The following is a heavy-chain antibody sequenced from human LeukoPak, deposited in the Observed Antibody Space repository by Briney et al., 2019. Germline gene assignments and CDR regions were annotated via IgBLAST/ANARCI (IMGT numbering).Heavy chain of an antibody. Sequence: PSETLSLTCSVSAGSISSSSWWSWVRQSPVKGLEWIWEIYLYGTTNYDPSLKSRVTMSVDRSKNQFSLKLSSVTAADTAVYYCARQKWEQQGRDYYFNGLDVWGPGTTVTVSS. V-gene: IGHV4-4*02. J-gene: IGHJ6*02. D-gene: IGHD1-26*01. CDR3: ARQKWEQQGRDYYFNGLDV. CDR2: IYLYGTT. CDR1: AGSISSSSW.